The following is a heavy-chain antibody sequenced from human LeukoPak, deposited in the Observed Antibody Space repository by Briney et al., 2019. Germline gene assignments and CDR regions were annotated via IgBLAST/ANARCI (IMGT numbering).Heavy chain of an antibody. V-gene: IGHV3-15*01. CDR1: GFTFTNAW. CDR2: IKSRPDGGTT. Sequence: GSLRLSCAASGFTFTNAWMDWVRQAPGKGLEWVGRIKSRPDGGTTDYAAPVKGRFTISRDDSKNTLYLDMNSLRTEDTAVYYCITVYHSVATWGQGTLVTVSS. J-gene: IGHJ5*02. CDR3: ITVYHSVAT. D-gene: IGHD5-12*01.